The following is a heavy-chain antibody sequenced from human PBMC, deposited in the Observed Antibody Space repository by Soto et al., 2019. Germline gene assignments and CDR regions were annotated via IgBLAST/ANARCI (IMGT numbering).Heavy chain of an antibody. CDR1: GFSLSTSGVG. Sequence: QITLKESGPTLVKVTQTLTLTCTFSGFSLSTSGVGVAWSRQPPGKALEWLALIYWDDDNRYSPSLKSRLTTTKDTSKNQVVLTMTNMDPVDTATYYCAHTLMRRSTYYYGMDVWGQGTTVTVSS. V-gene: IGHV2-5*02. CDR3: AHTLMRRSTYYYGMDV. D-gene: IGHD2-8*01. J-gene: IGHJ6*02. CDR2: IYWDDDN.